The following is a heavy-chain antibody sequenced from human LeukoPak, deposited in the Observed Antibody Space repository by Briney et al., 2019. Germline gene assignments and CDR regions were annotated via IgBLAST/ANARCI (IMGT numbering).Heavy chain of an antibody. J-gene: IGHJ4*02. Sequence: GASVKVSCKASGYTFTGYYMHWVRQAPGQGLEWMGWINTNTGNPTYAQGFTGRFVFSLDTSVSTAYLQISSLKAEDTAVYYCARGRELSNFDYWGQGTLVTVSS. CDR3: ARGRELSNFDY. D-gene: IGHD3-10*01. V-gene: IGHV7-4-1*02. CDR1: GYTFTGYY. CDR2: INTNTGNP.